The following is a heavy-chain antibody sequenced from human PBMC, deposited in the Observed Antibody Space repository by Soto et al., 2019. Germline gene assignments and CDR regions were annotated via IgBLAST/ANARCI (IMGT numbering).Heavy chain of an antibody. Sequence: ASVKVSCKASGYTFTSYGISWVRQAPEQGLEWMGWISAYNGNTNYAQKLQGRVTMTTDTSTSTAYMELRSLRSDDTAVYYCARETGSSGYYPRYYYYGMDVWGQGTTVTVSS. CDR2: ISAYNGNT. D-gene: IGHD3-22*01. V-gene: IGHV1-18*01. CDR3: ARETGSSGYYPRYYYYGMDV. CDR1: GYTFTSYG. J-gene: IGHJ6*02.